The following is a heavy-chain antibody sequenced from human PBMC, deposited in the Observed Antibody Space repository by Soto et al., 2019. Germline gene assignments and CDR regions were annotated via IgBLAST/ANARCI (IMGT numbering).Heavy chain of an antibody. CDR3: GNQPGYYDILTGYYYYYGMDV. D-gene: IGHD3-9*01. V-gene: IGHV1-18*01. CDR1: GYTFTSYG. CDR2: ISAYNGNK. J-gene: IGHJ6*02. Sequence: ASVKVSCKASGYTFTSYGISWVRQAPGQGLEWMGWISAYNGNKKYAQKVQGRVTMTTDTSISTAYMELSSLRSEDTAVYYCGNQPGYYDILTGYYYYYGMDVWGQGTTVTVYS.